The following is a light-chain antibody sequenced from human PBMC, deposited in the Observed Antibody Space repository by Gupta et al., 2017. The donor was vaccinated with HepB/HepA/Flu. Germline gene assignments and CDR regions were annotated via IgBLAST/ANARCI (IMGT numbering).Light chain of an antibody. V-gene: IGKV3-20*01. Sequence: VLPHSPGTLSLSPGERATLSCRASQSVNTNLTWYQQNPGKAPRLLFFDTSITTAGIPERFSASGSGTDCTLTISSLESEDFAVFYCQQYGGSHRTFGQGTKVDIK. J-gene: IGKJ1*01. CDR3: QQYGGSHRT. CDR2: DTS. CDR1: QSVNTN.